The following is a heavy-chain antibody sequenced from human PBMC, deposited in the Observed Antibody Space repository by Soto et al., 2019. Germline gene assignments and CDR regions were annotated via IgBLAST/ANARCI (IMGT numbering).Heavy chain of an antibody. D-gene: IGHD6-19*01. CDR1: GFTFSSYS. CDR3: AKLYNSGWSPFDY. CDR2: INQDGTEE. Sequence: EVQLVESGGGLVQPGGSLRLSCAASGFTFSSYSMSWVRQAPGKGLEWVANINQDGTEEFYVDSVKGRFTISRDNAKNSLYLQMNSLRAEDTAVYYCAKLYNSGWSPFDYWGQGTLVTVSS. J-gene: IGHJ4*02. V-gene: IGHV3-7*01.